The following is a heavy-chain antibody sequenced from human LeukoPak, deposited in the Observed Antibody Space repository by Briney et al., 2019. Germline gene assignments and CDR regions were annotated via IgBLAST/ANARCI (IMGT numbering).Heavy chain of an antibody. J-gene: IGHJ3*02. D-gene: IGHD3-10*01. CDR3: ARVRWFGVRGAFDI. V-gene: IGHV3-66*02. CDR2: TYGDGST. CDR1: GFTVSGNY. Sequence: PGGSLRLSCAASGFTVSGNYMTWVRQAPGKGLEWVSVTYGDGSTSYADSVKGRFTISRDNSKNTLYLQMNSLRAEDTAVYYCARVRWFGVRGAFDIWGQGTMVTVSS.